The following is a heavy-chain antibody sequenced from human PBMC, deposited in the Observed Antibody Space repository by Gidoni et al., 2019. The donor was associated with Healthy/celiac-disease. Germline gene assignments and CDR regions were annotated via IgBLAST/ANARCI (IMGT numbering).Heavy chain of an antibody. Sequence: LLLQESGPVLVQPSDTFSITCTVSGGSISSSSYYWGWLRQPPGKGLEWSGSIYYGGSTYYNPSLKSRVTISVDTSKNQFSLKLSSVTAADTAVYYCARQEQQLVNWFDPWGQGTLVTVSS. V-gene: IGHV4-39*01. J-gene: IGHJ5*02. D-gene: IGHD6-13*01. CDR2: IYYGGST. CDR3: ARQEQQLVNWFDP. CDR1: GGSISSSSYY.